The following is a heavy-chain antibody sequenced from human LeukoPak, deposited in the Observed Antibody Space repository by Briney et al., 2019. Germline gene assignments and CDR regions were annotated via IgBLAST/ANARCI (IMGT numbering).Heavy chain of an antibody. CDR1: GFTFSDYA. CDR2: ISKDGSDK. CDR3: AREMVGLAARWFDP. D-gene: IGHD6-6*01. V-gene: IGHV3-30-3*01. Sequence: GGSLRLSCAASGFTFSDYAMHWVRQAPGKGLEWVAVISKDGSDKYYPGSVRGRFTISRDNSKNTLYLQMNSLRAEDTAVYYCAREMVGLAARWFDPWGQGTLVTVSS. J-gene: IGHJ5*02.